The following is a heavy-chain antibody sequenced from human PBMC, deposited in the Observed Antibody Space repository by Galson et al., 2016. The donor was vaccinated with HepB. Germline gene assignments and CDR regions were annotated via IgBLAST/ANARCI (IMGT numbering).Heavy chain of an antibody. Sequence: SLRLSCAASGFTVSDNYITWVRQAPGKGLEWVSIIYDGGLTYYADSEKGRFTISRDNSKNTVYLQMNSLTAEDTAIYYCARDRLRGVVGSFHPWGQGTLVTVSS. CDR1: GFTVSDNY. D-gene: IGHD3-10*01. CDR2: IYDGGLT. J-gene: IGHJ5*02. V-gene: IGHV3-53*01. CDR3: ARDRLRGVVGSFHP.